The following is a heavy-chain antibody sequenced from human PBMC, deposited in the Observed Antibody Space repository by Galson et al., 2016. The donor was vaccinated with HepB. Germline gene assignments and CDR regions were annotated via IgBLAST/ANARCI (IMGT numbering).Heavy chain of an antibody. V-gene: IGHV2-5*02. Sequence: PALVKPTQTLTLTCTFSGFSLTTSGVAVGWIRQPPGKAPEWLALIYWDDDKRYTPSLKSRLTIPRDTSKNQVVLTVTDMGPADTATYYCAHKPGGSDGYHYHYFDSWGQGTLVTVSS. D-gene: IGHD3-22*01. CDR3: AHKPGGSDGYHYHYFDS. J-gene: IGHJ4*02. CDR2: IYWDDDK. CDR1: GFSLTTSGVA.